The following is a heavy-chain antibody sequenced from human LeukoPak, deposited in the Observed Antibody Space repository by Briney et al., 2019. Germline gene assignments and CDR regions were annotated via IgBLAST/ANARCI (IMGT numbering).Heavy chain of an antibody. CDR2: ISPSSSAI. D-gene: IGHD3-22*01. V-gene: IGHV3-48*02. J-gene: IGHJ4*02. Sequence: GGSLRLSCAASGFTFSLYAMTWVRQAPGKGLEWVSCISPSSSAIYYADSVKGRFTISRDNAKNSLYLQMNSLRDEDTAVYYCAPTRVVVPIWGQGTLVTVSS. CDR1: GFTFSLYA. CDR3: APTRVVVPI.